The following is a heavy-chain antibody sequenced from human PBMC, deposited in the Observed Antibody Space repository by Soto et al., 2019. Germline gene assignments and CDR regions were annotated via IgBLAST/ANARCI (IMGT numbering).Heavy chain of an antibody. CDR3: AREVQVHAPALDY. D-gene: IGHD3-10*01. J-gene: IGHJ4*02. Sequence: QVQLVQSGAEMKKPGSSGKVSCQSSGGTFNTYAMNWVRQAPGQGPEWMGDISPMFGAANYAPKFQGRVTITADESTGTSYMQLISLTSEDTDLYFCAREVQVHAPALDYWGQGTRVTVSS. CDR1: GGTFNTYA. V-gene: IGHV1-69*19. CDR2: ISPMFGAA.